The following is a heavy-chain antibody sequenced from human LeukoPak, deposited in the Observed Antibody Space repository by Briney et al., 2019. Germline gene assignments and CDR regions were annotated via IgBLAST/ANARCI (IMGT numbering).Heavy chain of an antibody. CDR1: GGSIDSYY. CDR3: ARVYQSAEYYFDY. D-gene: IGHD2-2*01. V-gene: IGHV4-59*01. CDR2: IYYTGSI. Sequence: WETLSLTCTVSGGSIDSYYWSWIRQPPGKGREWIGYIYYTGSIDYHPSLKSRVTISLDTSKNQFSLKLTSVTAADTAVYYCARVYQSAEYYFDYCGQGNLVSESS. J-gene: IGHJ4*02.